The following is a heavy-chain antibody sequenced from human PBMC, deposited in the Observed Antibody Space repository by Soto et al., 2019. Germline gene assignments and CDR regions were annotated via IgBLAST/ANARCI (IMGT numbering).Heavy chain of an antibody. CDR1: GFSFSSAC. D-gene: IGHD5-12*01. V-gene: IGHV3-15*01. Sequence: GGSLRLSCAASGFSFSSACMIWVRQAPGKGLEWVGRIKSKVHGETTDYAAPVKVRFTISRDDSKNTVFLQMNSLETEDTAVYYCTTGVDGYNPFDYWGQGTLVTVSS. CDR2: IKSKVHGETT. J-gene: IGHJ4*02. CDR3: TTGVDGYNPFDY.